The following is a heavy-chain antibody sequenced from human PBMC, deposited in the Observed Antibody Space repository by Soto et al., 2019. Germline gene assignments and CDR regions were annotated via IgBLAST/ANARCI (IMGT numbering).Heavy chain of an antibody. CDR1: GGTFSSYA. Sequence: QVQLVQSGAEVKKPGSSVKVSCKASGGTFSSYAISWVRQAPGHGLEWMGGISPIFGTANYAQKFQGRVTITADESTSTAYMELSSLRSEDTAVYYCARAGGSRTLEYNWFDPWGQGTLVTVSS. V-gene: IGHV1-69*19. D-gene: IGHD2-2*01. CDR2: ISPIFGTA. CDR3: ARAGGSRTLEYNWFDP. J-gene: IGHJ5*02.